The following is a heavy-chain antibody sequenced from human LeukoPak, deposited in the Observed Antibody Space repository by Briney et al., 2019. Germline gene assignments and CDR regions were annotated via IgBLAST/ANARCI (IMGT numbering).Heavy chain of an antibody. V-gene: IGHV3-23*01. J-gene: IGHJ4*02. D-gene: IGHD4-17*01. CDR2: IGTGGET. CDR1: GFIFSAYA. Sequence: GGSLRLSCAASGFIFSAYAMSWVRQAPGQGLEWISVIGTGGETHYAESMRGRFTISRSNFKNTLYLQMNSLRAEDTAVYYCAKRVTVTTKYFDSWGQGTLVTVSS. CDR3: AKRVTVTTKYFDS.